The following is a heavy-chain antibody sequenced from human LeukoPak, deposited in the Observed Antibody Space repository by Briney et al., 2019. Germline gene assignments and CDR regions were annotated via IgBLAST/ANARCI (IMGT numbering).Heavy chain of an antibody. CDR1: GFTFSNAW. J-gene: IGHJ4*02. Sequence: PGGSLRLSCAASGFTFSNAWMSWVRQAPGKGLEWVGRIKSKTDGGTTDYAAPVKGRFTISRDDSKNKLYLQMNSLKTEDTAVYYCTTDLGYYDSSGYYPELDYWGQGTLVTVSS. V-gene: IGHV3-15*01. CDR3: TTDLGYYDSSGYYPELDY. CDR2: IKSKTDGGTT. D-gene: IGHD3-22*01.